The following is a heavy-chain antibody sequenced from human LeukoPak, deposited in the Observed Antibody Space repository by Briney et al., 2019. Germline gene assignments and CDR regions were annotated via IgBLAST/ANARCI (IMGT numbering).Heavy chain of an antibody. J-gene: IGHJ4*02. CDR3: ARGCSDDFWSGYSSYFDH. Sequence: ASVKVSCKASGDTFSNCGINWVRQAPGQGLEWMGGIIPILRTPNYAQKFQGRVTITTDESTSTAYMELSSLRSEDTAIYYCARGCSDDFWSGYSSYFDHWGQGTLVTVSS. D-gene: IGHD3-3*01. V-gene: IGHV1-69*05. CDR2: IIPILRTP. CDR1: GDTFSNCG.